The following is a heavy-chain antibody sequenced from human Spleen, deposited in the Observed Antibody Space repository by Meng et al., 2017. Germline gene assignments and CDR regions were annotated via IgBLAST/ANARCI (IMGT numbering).Heavy chain of an antibody. V-gene: IGHV3-9*01. D-gene: IGHD3-22*01. CDR3: AKGHYDSSGYYFIWNYFDY. CDR2: ISWNSGSI. Sequence: SLKISCAASGFTFDEYAMHWVRQAPGKGLEWVSSISWNSGSIGYADSVKGRFTIARDNAKNSLYLQMNSLRDEDTALYYCAKGHYDSSGYYFIWNYFDYWGHGTQVTGAS. CDR1: GFTFDEYA. J-gene: IGHJ4*01.